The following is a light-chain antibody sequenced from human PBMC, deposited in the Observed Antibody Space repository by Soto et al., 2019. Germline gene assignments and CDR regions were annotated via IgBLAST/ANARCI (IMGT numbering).Light chain of an antibody. Sequence: QSALTQPPSVSGSPGQSVTISGTGTSSDVGSYDSVSWYQQPPGTVPKLMIYEVSNRPSGVPDRFSGSKSGNTASLTISGLQAEDEADYYCSSYTTSRTYVFGTGTKLTVL. CDR1: SSDVGSYDS. CDR3: SSYTTSRTYV. CDR2: EVS. V-gene: IGLV2-18*02. J-gene: IGLJ1*01.